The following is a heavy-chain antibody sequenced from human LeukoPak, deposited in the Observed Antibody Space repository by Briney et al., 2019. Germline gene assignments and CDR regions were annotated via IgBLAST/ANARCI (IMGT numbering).Heavy chain of an antibody. D-gene: IGHD3-3*01. CDR3: ARDGSSITIFGVVTQTYYYYGMDV. CDR1: GYTFTSYG. V-gene: IGHV1-18*01. CDR2: ISAYNGNT. J-gene: IGHJ6*02. Sequence: GASVKVPCKASGYTFTSYGISWVRQAPGQGLEWMGWISAYNGNTNYAQKLQGRVTMTTDTSTSTAYMELRSLRSDDTAVYYCARDGSSITIFGVVTQTYYYYGMDVWGQGTTVTVSS.